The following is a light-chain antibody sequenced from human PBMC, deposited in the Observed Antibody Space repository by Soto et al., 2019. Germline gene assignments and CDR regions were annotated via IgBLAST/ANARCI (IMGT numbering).Light chain of an antibody. CDR3: QQSYSTPPFT. V-gene: IGKV1-39*01. J-gene: IGKJ5*01. CDR2: AAS. CDR1: QSISSY. Sequence: DLQMTHPPSSLSESVKDRNTITCREIQSISSYLNWYQQKPGKTPKLLIYAASSLQSGVPSRFSGSGSGTDFTLTISSLQPEDFATYYCQQSYSTPPFTFGQGTRLEIK.